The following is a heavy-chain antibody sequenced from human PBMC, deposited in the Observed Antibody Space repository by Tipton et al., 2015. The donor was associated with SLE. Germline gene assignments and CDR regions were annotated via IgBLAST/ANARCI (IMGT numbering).Heavy chain of an antibody. V-gene: IGHV3-23*01. CDR2: ISGSGGST. CDR1: GFTFSSYA. D-gene: IGHD5-24*01. J-gene: IGHJ6*02. Sequence: SLRLSCAASGFTFSSYAMSWVRQAPGKGLEWVSAISGSGGSTYYADSVKGRFTISRDNSKNTLYLQMNSLRAEDTAVYYCAKGIDGYNPYYWYYYGMDVWGQGTTVTVSS. CDR3: AKGIDGYNPYYWYYYGMDV.